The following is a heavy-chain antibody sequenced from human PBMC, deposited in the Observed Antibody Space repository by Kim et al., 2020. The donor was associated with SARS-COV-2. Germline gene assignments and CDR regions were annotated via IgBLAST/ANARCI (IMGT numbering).Heavy chain of an antibody. D-gene: IGHD3-3*01. CDR2: TRNKANSYTT. V-gene: IGHV3-72*01. CDR1: GFTFSDHY. J-gene: IGHJ6*02. Sequence: GGSLRLSCAASGFTFSDHYMDWVRQAPGKGLEWVGRTRNKANSYTTEYAASVKGRFTISRDDSKNSLYLQMNSLKTEDTAVYYCARGGYGITIFGVVTAHGWDVWGQGTTVTVSS. CDR3: ARGGYGITIFGVVTAHGWDV.